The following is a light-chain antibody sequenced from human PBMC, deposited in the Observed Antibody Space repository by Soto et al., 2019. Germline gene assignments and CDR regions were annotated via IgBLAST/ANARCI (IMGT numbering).Light chain of an antibody. V-gene: IGLV1-40*01. CDR3: QSYDTSLSASYV. J-gene: IGLJ1*01. Sequence: QSVLTQPPSVSGAPGQRVTISCTGSSSNIGAGYDVHWYQHLPGKAPKLLIYGNTNRPSGVPDRFSVSKSGTSASLAITGLQAEDEADYYCQSYDTSLSASYVFGGGTKVTVL. CDR1: SSNIGAGYD. CDR2: GNT.